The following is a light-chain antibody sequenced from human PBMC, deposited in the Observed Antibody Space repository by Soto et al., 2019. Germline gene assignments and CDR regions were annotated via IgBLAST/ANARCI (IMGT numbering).Light chain of an antibody. J-gene: IGKJ1*01. CDR1: QTISNTY. CDR3: QQYGSPPRT. V-gene: IGKV3-20*01. Sequence: EIVLTQSPGTLSLSPGETATPSCRASQTISNTYLAWYQQKPGQAPRLLIYGASTRATGIPGRFSGSGSGTDFTLTVNRLEPEDFAVYYCQQYGSPPRTFGQGTKVEI. CDR2: GAS.